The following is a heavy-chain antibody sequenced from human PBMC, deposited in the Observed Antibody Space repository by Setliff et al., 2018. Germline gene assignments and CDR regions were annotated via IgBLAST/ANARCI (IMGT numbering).Heavy chain of an antibody. V-gene: IGHV4-34*01. CDR3: ARGGYSYGHHYYYYMDV. Sequence: SETLSLTCAVYGGSFSGYYWSWIRQPPGKGLEWIGEINHSGSTNYNPSLKSRVTISVDTSKNQFSQKLSSVAAADTAVYYCARGGYSYGHHYYYYMDVWGKGTTVTVSS. CDR1: GGSFSGYY. J-gene: IGHJ6*03. CDR2: INHSGST. D-gene: IGHD5-18*01.